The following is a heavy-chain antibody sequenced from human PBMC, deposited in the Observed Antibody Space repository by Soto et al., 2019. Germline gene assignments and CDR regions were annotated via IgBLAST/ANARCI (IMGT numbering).Heavy chain of an antibody. J-gene: IGHJ6*02. Sequence: ASVKVSCKASGYDLTAYDITWVRHASGQRLEWMGWMNHLNGATGSARRLHGRVSMTRNTATGTAYFELTSLRSDDSAVYYCGRGPSPRAPAGATPCCYDMDVWGQGTTVTVSS. D-gene: IGHD2-2*01. V-gene: IGHV1-8*02. CDR3: GRGPSPRAPAGATPCCYDMDV. CDR1: GYDLTAYD. CDR2: MNHLNGAT.